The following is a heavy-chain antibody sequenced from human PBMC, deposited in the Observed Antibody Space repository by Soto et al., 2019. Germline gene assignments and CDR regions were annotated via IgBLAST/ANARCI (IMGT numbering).Heavy chain of an antibody. Sequence: PSETLSLTFTVSGDSISAYSWSWVRQPPGKGLEWIGNIHYNGNTKYNPSLKSRVTMSVDTSKNQFSLKLISVTAADTAKYFCAREGNLGRWLQPLDYWGQGTLVTVSS. CDR3: AREGNLGRWLQPLDY. CDR2: IHYNGNT. CDR1: GDSISAYS. J-gene: IGHJ4*02. V-gene: IGHV4-59*01. D-gene: IGHD5-12*01.